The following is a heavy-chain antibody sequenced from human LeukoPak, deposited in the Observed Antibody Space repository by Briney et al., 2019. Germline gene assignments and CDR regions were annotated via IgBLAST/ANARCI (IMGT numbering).Heavy chain of an antibody. Sequence: GGSLRLSCAASGFTFDDHAMHWVRQAPGKGLEWVSGISWNSGNIFYGDSVKGRFTISRDNAKNSLYLQMNSLRVEDTALYYCAKAAALTRVDSWGQGTLVTVSS. CDR1: GFTFDDHA. J-gene: IGHJ4*02. CDR2: ISWNSGNI. CDR3: AKAAALTRVDS. D-gene: IGHD6-25*01. V-gene: IGHV3-9*01.